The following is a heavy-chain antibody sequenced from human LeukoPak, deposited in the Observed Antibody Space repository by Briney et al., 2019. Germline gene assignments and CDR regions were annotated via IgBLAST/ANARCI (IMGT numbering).Heavy chain of an antibody. V-gene: IGHV4-4*02. CDR1: GGSISSGNW. D-gene: IGHD3-16*01. J-gene: IGHJ1*01. Sequence: SETLSLTCAVSGGSISSGNWWRWVRQPPGKGLEWIGQIYHSGSTKYNPSLKSRVTTSLDKSKNQFSLNVTSVTAADTAVYYCSRSELGGVYFQQWGQGTLVTVSS. CDR3: SRSELGGVYFQQ. CDR2: IYHSGST.